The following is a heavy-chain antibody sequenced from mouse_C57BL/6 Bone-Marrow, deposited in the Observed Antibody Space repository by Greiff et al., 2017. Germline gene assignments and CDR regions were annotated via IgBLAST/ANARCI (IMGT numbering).Heavy chain of an antibody. D-gene: IGHD5-1*01. Sequence: VKLMEPGPGILQSSPTLSLSCSFSGFSLSTSGMGVSWIRQPPGKGLEWLAHIYWDDDKRYNPFLKSRPTISKDTPRNQVFLKITSLNTADTAAYYCARRTYPGEYYAMDYWGQGTSVTVSS. CDR3: ARRTYPGEYYAMDY. CDR2: IYWDDDK. CDR1: GFSLSTSGMG. V-gene: IGHV8-12*01. J-gene: IGHJ4*01.